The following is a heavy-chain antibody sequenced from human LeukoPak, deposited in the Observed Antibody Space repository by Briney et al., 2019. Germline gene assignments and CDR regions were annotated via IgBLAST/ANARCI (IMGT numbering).Heavy chain of an antibody. Sequence: ASVSLSYMSSGYTFNVYYLHWVRLAPGDGLEWLGWVNPHNRATSYSQKLQDRVTMTSDTYINTAYLELNRLGADASAMYDCSFDYRNYGMDVWGQGTTVTVSS. CDR3: SFDYRNYGMDV. V-gene: IGHV1-2*02. CDR2: VNPHNRAT. D-gene: IGHD3-9*01. CDR1: GYTFNVYY. J-gene: IGHJ6*02.